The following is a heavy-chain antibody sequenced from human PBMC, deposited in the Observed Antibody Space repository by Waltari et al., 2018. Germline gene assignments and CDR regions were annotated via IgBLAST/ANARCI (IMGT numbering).Heavy chain of an antibody. CDR3: ARRIRWEPQVDY. J-gene: IGHJ4*02. CDR2: IKHSGST. D-gene: IGHD1-26*01. CDR1: VGSFSGYY. Sequence: QVQLQQWGAGLLKPSETLSLTCAVSVGSFSGYYWSWIRTPPGKGLEWIGEIKHSGSTNYNPSLKSRVTISVDTSKNQFSLKLSSVTAADTAVYYCARRIRWEPQVDYWGQGTLVTVSS. V-gene: IGHV4-34*01.